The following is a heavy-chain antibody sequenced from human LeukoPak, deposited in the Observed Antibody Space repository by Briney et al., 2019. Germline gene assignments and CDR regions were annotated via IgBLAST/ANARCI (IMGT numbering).Heavy chain of an antibody. D-gene: IGHD1-26*01. CDR3: ARCIVGAINRNHAFDI. CDR1: GGSISRGSYY. Sequence: SETLSLTCTVSGGSISRGSYYWSWIRQPAGKGLEWIGRIYTSGSTNYNPSLKSRVTISVDTSKNQFSLKLSSVTAADTAVYYCARCIVGAINRNHAFDIWGQGTMVTVSS. V-gene: IGHV4-61*02. CDR2: IYTSGST. J-gene: IGHJ3*02.